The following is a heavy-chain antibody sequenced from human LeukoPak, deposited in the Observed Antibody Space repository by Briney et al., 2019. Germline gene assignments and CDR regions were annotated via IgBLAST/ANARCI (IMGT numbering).Heavy chain of an antibody. CDR1: GYTFTGYY. D-gene: IGHD3-22*01. Sequence: ASVKVSCKASGYTFTGYYMHWVRQAPGQGLEWMGRINPNSGGTNYAQKFQGRVTMTRDTSNSTAYMELSRLRSDDTAVYYCARAKYYYDSSGHPEDYWGQGTLVTVSS. V-gene: IGHV1-2*06. J-gene: IGHJ4*02. CDR3: ARAKYYYDSSGHPEDY. CDR2: INPNSGGT.